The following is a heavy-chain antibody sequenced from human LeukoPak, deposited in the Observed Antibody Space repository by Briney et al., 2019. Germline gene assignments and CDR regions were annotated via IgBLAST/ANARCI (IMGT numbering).Heavy chain of an antibody. Sequence: GGSLRLACAASGFTFSTSSINWVRQAPGKGLEWVSSITSSYSIFYADSVKGRFTISRDNSKNTLYLQMNSLRAEDRAVYYCAKEQTSSGFFDYWGQGTLVTVSS. CDR1: GFTFSTSS. J-gene: IGHJ4*02. CDR2: ITSSYSI. D-gene: IGHD2-2*01. V-gene: IGHV3-21*04. CDR3: AKEQTSSGFFDY.